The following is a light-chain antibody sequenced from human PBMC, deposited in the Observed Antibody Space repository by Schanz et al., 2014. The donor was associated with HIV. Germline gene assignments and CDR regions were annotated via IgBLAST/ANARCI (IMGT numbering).Light chain of an antibody. CDR3: QSYDSSLSGPYV. J-gene: IGLJ1*01. Sequence: QSVLTQPPSMSGAPGQRVTISCTGSSSNIGAGYDVHWYQQLPGTAPKLLIYDNRNRPSGVPDRFSGSKSGTSASLAITGLQAEDEADYYCQSYDSSLSGPYVFGTGTKVTVL. CDR1: SSNIGAGYD. CDR2: DNR. V-gene: IGLV1-40*01.